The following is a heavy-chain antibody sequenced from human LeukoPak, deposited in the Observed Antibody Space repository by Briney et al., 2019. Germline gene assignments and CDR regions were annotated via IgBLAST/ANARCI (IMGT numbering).Heavy chain of an antibody. CDR1: GFTFSSYA. CDR2: ISYDGSNK. V-gene: IGHV3-30*04. CDR3: ARAGACTNGVCYYYYGMDV. J-gene: IGHJ6*02. Sequence: GRSLRLSCAASGFTFSSYAMHWVRQAPGKGLEWVAVISYDGSNKYYADSVKGRFTISRDNSKNTLYLQMNSLRAEDTAVYYCARAGACTNGVCYYYYGMDVWGQGTTVTVSS. D-gene: IGHD2-8*01.